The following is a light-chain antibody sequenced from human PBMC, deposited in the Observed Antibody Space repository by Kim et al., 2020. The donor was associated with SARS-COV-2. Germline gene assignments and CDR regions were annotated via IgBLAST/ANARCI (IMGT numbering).Light chain of an antibody. V-gene: IGLV3-19*01. Sequence: ALGQTVRITCQGDSLRSYYASWYQQKPGQAPLLVIYGKNNRPSGIPDRFSGSSSGNTASLTITGAQAEDEADYYCNSRDSSGNHAVFGGGTQLTVL. CDR2: GKN. CDR1: SLRSYY. CDR3: NSRDSSGNHAV. J-gene: IGLJ7*01.